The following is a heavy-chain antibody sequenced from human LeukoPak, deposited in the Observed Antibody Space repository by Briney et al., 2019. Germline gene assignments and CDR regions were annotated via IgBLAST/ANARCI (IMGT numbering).Heavy chain of an antibody. J-gene: IGHJ5*02. CDR1: GGSISSGSYY. Sequence: SQTLSLTCTVSGGSISSGSYYWSWIRQPAGKGLEWIGRIYTSGSTNYNPSLKSRVTMSVDTSKNQFSLKLSSVTAADTAVYYCAREGFSGSGYNWFDPWGQGTLVTVSS. CDR3: AREGFSGSGYNWFDP. D-gene: IGHD3-10*01. V-gene: IGHV4-61*02. CDR2: IYTSGST.